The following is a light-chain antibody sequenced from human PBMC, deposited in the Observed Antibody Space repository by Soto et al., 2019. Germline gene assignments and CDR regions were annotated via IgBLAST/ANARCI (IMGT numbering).Light chain of an antibody. J-gene: IGKJ4*01. V-gene: IGKV3-15*01. CDR1: QSVSSRC. CDR3: YQYNSWPPLT. Sequence: TGKRATLSCRASQSVSSRCLAWYQQKPGQAPRLLIYDALNRATGIPARFSGSGSGTEFTLTIISLQSKDYAVAYCYQYNSWPPLTFGGGTKVDIK. CDR2: DAL.